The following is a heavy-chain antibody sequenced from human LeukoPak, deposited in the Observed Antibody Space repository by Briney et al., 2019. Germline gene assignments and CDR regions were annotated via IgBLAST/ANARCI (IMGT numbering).Heavy chain of an antibody. Sequence: ASVKLSCKASGYTFTNYYMHWVRQAPGQGLEWMGWINCNSGGTNYAQKFQGRVTMTKDTSISTAYMELSRLRSDDTAMYYCAREYSSGQNWGQGTLVTVSS. J-gene: IGHJ4*02. CDR1: GYTFTNYY. CDR3: AREYSSGQN. D-gene: IGHD6-19*01. V-gene: IGHV1-2*02. CDR2: INCNSGGT.